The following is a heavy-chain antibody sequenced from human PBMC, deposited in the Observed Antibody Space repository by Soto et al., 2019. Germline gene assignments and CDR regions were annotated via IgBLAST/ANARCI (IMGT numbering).Heavy chain of an antibody. CDR3: ARVGYDILTGYYDY. Sequence: SETLSLTCTVSGGSISSYYWSWIRQPPGKGLEWIGYIYYSGSTNYNPSLKSRVTISVDTSKNQFSLKLSSVTAADTAVYYCARVGYDILTGYYDYWGQGTLVTAPQ. CDR2: IYYSGST. J-gene: IGHJ4*02. CDR1: GGSISSYY. D-gene: IGHD3-9*01. V-gene: IGHV4-59*01.